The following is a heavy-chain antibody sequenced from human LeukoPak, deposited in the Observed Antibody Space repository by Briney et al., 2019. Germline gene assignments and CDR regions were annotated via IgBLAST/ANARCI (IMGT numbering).Heavy chain of an antibody. CDR1: GFTFSSYS. Sequence: PGGSLRLSCAASGFTFSSYSMNWVRQAPGKGLEWVSYISSSSSTIYYADSVKGRFTISRDNAKNSLYLQMNSLRAEDTAVYYCARSTSSWYAASSDYWGQGTLVTVSS. CDR2: ISSSSSTI. J-gene: IGHJ4*02. CDR3: ARSTSSWYAASSDY. D-gene: IGHD6-13*01. V-gene: IGHV3-48*04.